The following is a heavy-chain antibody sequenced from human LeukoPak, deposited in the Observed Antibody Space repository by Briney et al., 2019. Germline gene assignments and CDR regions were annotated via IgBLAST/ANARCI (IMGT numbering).Heavy chain of an antibody. CDR1: GFTFSSYA. D-gene: IGHD1-26*01. Sequence: GGSLRLSCAASGFTFSSYAMSWVRQAPEKGLEWVSAISGSGGSTYYADSVKGRFTISRDNSKNTLYLQMNSLRAEDTAVYYCAKVIVGATYYFDYWGQGTLVTVSS. V-gene: IGHV3-23*01. CDR2: ISGSGGST. CDR3: AKVIVGATYYFDY. J-gene: IGHJ4*02.